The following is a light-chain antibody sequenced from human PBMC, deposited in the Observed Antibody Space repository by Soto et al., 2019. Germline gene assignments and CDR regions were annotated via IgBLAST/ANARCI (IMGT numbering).Light chain of an antibody. Sequence: DIQMTQSPSTLSASVGCRLTITCRASQSISSWLAWYQQKPRKAPKLLXYDASSLESGVPSRFSGSGSGTEFTLTISSLQPDDFATYYCQQYNSYSPITFGQGTRLEIK. J-gene: IGKJ5*01. CDR1: QSISSW. CDR2: DAS. CDR3: QQYNSYSPIT. V-gene: IGKV1-5*01.